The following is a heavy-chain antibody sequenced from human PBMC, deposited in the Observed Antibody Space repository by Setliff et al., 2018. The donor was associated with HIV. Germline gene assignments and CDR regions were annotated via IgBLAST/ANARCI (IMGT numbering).Heavy chain of an antibody. CDR1: GGSFSGYH. CDR3: ARGKGGLVGPAEFGY. J-gene: IGHJ4*02. CDR2: INHTGNT. Sequence: SETLSLTCAVYGGSFSGYHWNWIRQSPGKGLEWIGEINHTGNTQYNPSLKSRVTMSEETSKNQFSLKLKSVTAADTAIYFCARGKGGLVGPAEFGYWGPGTLVTVSS. D-gene: IGHD1-26*01. V-gene: IGHV4-34*01.